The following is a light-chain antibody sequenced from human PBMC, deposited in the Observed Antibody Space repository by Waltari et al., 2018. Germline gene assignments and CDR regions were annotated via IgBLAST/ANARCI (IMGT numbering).Light chain of an antibody. CDR1: QSVSSN. V-gene: IGKV3-15*01. Sequence: EIVMTQSPATLSVSPGERATPSCRASQSVSSNLAWYQQQPGQAPRLLIYGASTRATGIPARFSGSGSGTEFTLTISSLQSEDFAVYYCQQYNNWPLTFGGGTKVEIK. CDR3: QQYNNWPLT. J-gene: IGKJ4*01. CDR2: GAS.